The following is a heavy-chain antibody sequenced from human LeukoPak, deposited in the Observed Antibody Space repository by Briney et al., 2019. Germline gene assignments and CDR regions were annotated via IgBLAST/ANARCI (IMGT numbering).Heavy chain of an antibody. CDR1: GGSISSYY. D-gene: IGHD6-19*01. Sequence: SETLSLTCTVSGGSISSYYWSWIRQPPGKGLEWIGYIYYSGSTNYNPSIKSRVSISVDTSKSEFSLQLSTVTAADTAVYYCARHNSGSEYWGQGTLVTVSS. J-gene: IGHJ4*02. CDR3: ARHNSGSEY. CDR2: IYYSGST. V-gene: IGHV4-59*08.